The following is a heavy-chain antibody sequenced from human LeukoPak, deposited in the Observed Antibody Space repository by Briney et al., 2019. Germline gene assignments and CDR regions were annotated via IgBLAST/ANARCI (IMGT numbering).Heavy chain of an antibody. D-gene: IGHD6-19*01. CDR1: GFTFSSYE. CDR3: ARDASSGSDDAFDN. V-gene: IGHV3-48*03. Sequence: GGSLRLSCAASGFTFSSYEMNWVRQAPEKGLEWVSYISSTAGTIFYADSVKGRFTISRDNAKNSLFLQMSSLRVEDTAVYYCARDASSGSDDAFDNWGQGTMVTVSS. CDR2: ISSTAGTI. J-gene: IGHJ3*02.